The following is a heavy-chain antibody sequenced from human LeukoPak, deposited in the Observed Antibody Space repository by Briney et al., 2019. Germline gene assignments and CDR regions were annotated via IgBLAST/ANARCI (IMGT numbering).Heavy chain of an antibody. V-gene: IGHV4-4*02. CDR1: GGSISSSNW. D-gene: IGHD3-3*01. J-gene: IGHJ3*02. CDR2: IYHSGST. CDR3: ARDSDFWSGPRTFDI. Sequence: SSGTLSLTCAVSGGSISSSNWWSWVRPPPGKGLEWIGEIYHSGSTNYNPSLKSRVTISVDKSKNQFSLKLSSVTAADTAVYFCARDSDFWSGPRTFDIWGQGTMVTVSS.